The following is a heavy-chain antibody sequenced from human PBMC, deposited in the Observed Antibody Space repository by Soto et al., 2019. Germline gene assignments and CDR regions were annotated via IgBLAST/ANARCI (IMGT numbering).Heavy chain of an antibody. D-gene: IGHD6-13*01. J-gene: IGHJ1*01. Sequence: EVQLLESGGGLVQPAGSLRLSCAASGFSFSTYAMSWVRQAPGKGLEWVSGISGSGGTTYYADSVKGRFTISRENSKNTLYQQVNSLRVEDTAVYYCAKDQAAAGTISRYFQHWSQGTLVTVFS. CDR2: ISGSGGTT. V-gene: IGHV3-23*01. CDR1: GFSFSTYA. CDR3: AKDQAAAGTISRYFQH.